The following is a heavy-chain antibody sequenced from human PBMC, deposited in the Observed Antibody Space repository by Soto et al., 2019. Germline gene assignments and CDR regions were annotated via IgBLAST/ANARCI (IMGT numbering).Heavy chain of an antibody. CDR1: GFTFSSYA. V-gene: IGHV3-23*01. J-gene: IGHJ4*02. CDR2: ISGSGGST. CDR3: ARALYSGSYAPLFDY. D-gene: IGHD1-26*01. Sequence: EVQLLESGGGLVQPGGSLRLSCAASGFTFSSYAMSWVRQAPGKGLEWVSAISGSGGSTYYADSVKGRFTISRDNSKNTLYLQMNSLRAEDTAVYYCARALYSGSYAPLFDYWGQGTLVTVSS.